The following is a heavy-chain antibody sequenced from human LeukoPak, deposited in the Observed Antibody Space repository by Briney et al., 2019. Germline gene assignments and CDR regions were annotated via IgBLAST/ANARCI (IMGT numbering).Heavy chain of an antibody. J-gene: IGHJ4*02. V-gene: IGHV3-48*03. CDR2: ISSSGSTI. Sequence: GGSLRLSCAASGFTFSSYEMNWVRQAPGKGLEWVSYISSSGSTIYYADSVKGRFTISRDNAKNSLYLQMNSLRAEDTAVYYCAKDSTVTNVYYFDYWGQGTLVTVSS. D-gene: IGHD4-17*01. CDR1: GFTFSSYE. CDR3: AKDSTVTNVYYFDY.